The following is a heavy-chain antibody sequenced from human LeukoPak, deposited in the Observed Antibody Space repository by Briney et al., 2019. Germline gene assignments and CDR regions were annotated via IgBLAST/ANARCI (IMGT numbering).Heavy chain of an antibody. J-gene: IGHJ4*02. CDR2: IYNSGNT. V-gene: IGHV4-59*08. CDR1: GDSLSNYS. D-gene: IGHD5-18*01. Sequence: SETLSLTCTVSGDSLSNYSWSWIRHPPGKGLEWIGDIYNSGNTNYNPSLKSRVTMSVSTTKNQFSLSLSSVAAADTAVYCCARQTRYNYGPAFVFWGQGALVTVSS. CDR3: ARQTRYNYGPAFVF.